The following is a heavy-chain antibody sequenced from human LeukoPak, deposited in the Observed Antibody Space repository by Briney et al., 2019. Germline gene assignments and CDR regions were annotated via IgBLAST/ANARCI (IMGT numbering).Heavy chain of an antibody. J-gene: IGHJ6*03. V-gene: IGHV3-33*08. CDR1: GFTFSRYW. D-gene: IGHD2-8*01. CDR3: ARGGYCTNGVCYTAYYYYYMDV. Sequence: GGSLRLSCAASGFTFSRYWMTWVRQAPGKGLEWVAIIWYDGSNKYYADSVKGRFTISRDNSKNTLYLQMNSLRAEDTAVYYCARGGYCTNGVCYTAYYYYYMDVWGKGTTVTVSS. CDR2: IWYDGSNK.